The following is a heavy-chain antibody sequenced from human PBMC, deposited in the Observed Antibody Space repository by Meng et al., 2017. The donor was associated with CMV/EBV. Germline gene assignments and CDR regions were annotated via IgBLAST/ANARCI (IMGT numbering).Heavy chain of an antibody. CDR3: ARNYYGSGSWFDP. Sequence: LVPSVAEVKKPWASVKVSCKASGYTFTSYGITWVRQAPGQGLEWMGWISAYNGNTNYAQKLQGRVTMTTDTSTSTAYMELRCLRSDDTAVYYCARNYYGSGSWFDPWGQGTLVTVSS. CDR2: ISAYNGNT. V-gene: IGHV1-18*01. CDR1: GYTFTSYG. J-gene: IGHJ5*02. D-gene: IGHD3-10*01.